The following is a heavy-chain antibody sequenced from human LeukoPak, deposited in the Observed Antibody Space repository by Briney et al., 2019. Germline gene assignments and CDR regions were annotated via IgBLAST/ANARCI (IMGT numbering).Heavy chain of an antibody. J-gene: IGHJ4*02. V-gene: IGHV4-4*02. Sequence: SETLSLTCAVSGASISSNDWWSWVRQCPGKGLEWNGEIYHSGITNYNPSLKSQVTILVDKSKNQFSLKLRSVTAADTAVYFCARKDTSSWYEYFDLWGQGTLVIVSS. CDR2: IYHSGIT. D-gene: IGHD6-13*01. CDR1: GASISSNDW. CDR3: ARKDTSSWYEYFDL.